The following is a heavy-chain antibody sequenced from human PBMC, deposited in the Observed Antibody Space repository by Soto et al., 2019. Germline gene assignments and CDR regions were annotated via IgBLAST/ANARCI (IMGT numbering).Heavy chain of an antibody. Sequence: GGSLRLSCAASGFTFSSYAMHWVRQAPGKGLEWVAVISYDGSNKYYADSVKGRFTISRDNSKNTLYLQMNSLRAEDTAVYYCARDSTQGGMDVWGQGTTVTVSS. CDR2: ISYDGSNK. CDR3: ARDSTQGGMDV. V-gene: IGHV3-30-3*01. J-gene: IGHJ6*02. CDR1: GFTFSSYA.